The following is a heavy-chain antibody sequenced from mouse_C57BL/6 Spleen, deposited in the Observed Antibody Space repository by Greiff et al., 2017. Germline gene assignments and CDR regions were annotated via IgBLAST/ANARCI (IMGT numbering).Heavy chain of an antibody. CDR2: IYPGSGST. J-gene: IGHJ1*03. CDR3: ARSDYDGRYFDV. V-gene: IGHV1-55*01. D-gene: IGHD2-4*01. CDR1: GYTFTSYW. Sequence: QVQLQQPGAELVKPGASVKMSCKASGYTFTSYWITWVKQRPGQGLEWIGDIYPGSGSTNYNEKFKSKATLTVDTSSSTAYMQLSSLTAEDSAVYYCARSDYDGRYFDVWGTGTTVTVSS.